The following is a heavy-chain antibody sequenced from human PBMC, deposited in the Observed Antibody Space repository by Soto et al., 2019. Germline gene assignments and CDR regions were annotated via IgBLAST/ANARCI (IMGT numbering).Heavy chain of an antibody. CDR3: ARDYLSSSWYGCQKRDAFDI. CDR1: GYSFTSYG. D-gene: IGHD6-13*01. CDR2: ISANYGKT. J-gene: IGHJ3*02. Sequence: GASVKVSCKASGYSFTSYGISWVRQAPGQGLEWMGGISANYGKTNYAQKLQGRVTMTTDTSTSTAYMELSSLRSEDTAVYYCARDYLSSSWYGCQKRDAFDIWGQGTMVTVSS. V-gene: IGHV1-18*01.